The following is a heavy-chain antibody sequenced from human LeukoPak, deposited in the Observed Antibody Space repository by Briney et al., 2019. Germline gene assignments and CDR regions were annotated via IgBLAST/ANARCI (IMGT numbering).Heavy chain of an antibody. J-gene: IGHJ4*02. Sequence: GRSLRLSCAASGFTFNNYGMHWVRQGPGKGLEWVAVISYDGSNKYYADSVKGRFTISRDTSKNTLYLQMNSLRPEDTAVYYCAKGSYYDQIPESDYWGQGTLVTVSS. CDR1: GFTFNNYG. D-gene: IGHD3-22*01. CDR3: AKGSYYDQIPESDY. V-gene: IGHV3-30*18. CDR2: ISYDGSNK.